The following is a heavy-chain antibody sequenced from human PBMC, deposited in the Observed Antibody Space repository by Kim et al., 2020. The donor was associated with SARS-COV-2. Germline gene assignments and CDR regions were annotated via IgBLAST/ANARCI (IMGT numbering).Heavy chain of an antibody. CDR2: INHSGST. CDR3: ARGSPQVEMATTAFGY. V-gene: IGHV4-34*01. CDR1: GGSFSGYY. J-gene: IGHJ4*02. Sequence: SETLSLTCAVYGGSFSGYYWSWIRQPPGKGLEWIGEINHSGSTNYNPSLKSRVTISVDTSKNQFSLKLSSVTAADTAVYYCARGSPQVEMATTAFGYWGQGTLVTVSS. D-gene: IGHD5-12*01.